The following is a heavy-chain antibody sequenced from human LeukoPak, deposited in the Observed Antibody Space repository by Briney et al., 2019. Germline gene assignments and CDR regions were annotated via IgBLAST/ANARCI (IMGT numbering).Heavy chain of an antibody. CDR1: GYSISSGYY. Sequence: SETLSLTCAVSGYSISSGYYWGWIRQPPGKGLEWIGSIYHSGSTYYNPSLKSRVTISVDTSKNQFSLKLSSATAADTAVYYCARLGDIAAAGTRSDYFDYWGQGTLVTVSS. CDR2: IYHSGST. J-gene: IGHJ4*02. V-gene: IGHV4-38-2*01. CDR3: ARLGDIAAAGTRSDYFDY. D-gene: IGHD6-13*01.